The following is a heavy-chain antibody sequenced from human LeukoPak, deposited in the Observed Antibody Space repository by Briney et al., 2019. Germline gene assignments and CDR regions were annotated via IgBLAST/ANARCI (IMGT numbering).Heavy chain of an antibody. J-gene: IGHJ4*02. CDR2: ISWNSGSI. D-gene: IGHD6-19*01. V-gene: IGHV3-9*01. CDR1: GCTFDDYA. CDR3: AKDMGSSGWYRLDY. Sequence: GGSLRLSCAASGCTFDDYAMHWVRQAPGKGLEWVSGISWNSGSIGYADSVKGRFTISRDNAKNSLYLQMNSLRAEDTALYYCAKDMGSSGWYRLDYWGQGTLVTVSS.